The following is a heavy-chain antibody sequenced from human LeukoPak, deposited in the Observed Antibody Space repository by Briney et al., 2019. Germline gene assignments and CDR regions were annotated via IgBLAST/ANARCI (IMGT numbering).Heavy chain of an antibody. CDR2: INPNSGGT. CDR1: GYTFTGYY. Sequence: GASVKVSCKASGYTFTGYYMHWVRQAPGQGLEWMGWINPNSGGTNYAQKFQGRVTMTRDTSISTAYMELSRLRSDDTAVYYCARDLLLVVVAARDPYYYYGMDVWGQGTTVTVSS. V-gene: IGHV1-2*02. D-gene: IGHD2-15*01. CDR3: ARDLLLVVVAARDPYYYYGMDV. J-gene: IGHJ6*02.